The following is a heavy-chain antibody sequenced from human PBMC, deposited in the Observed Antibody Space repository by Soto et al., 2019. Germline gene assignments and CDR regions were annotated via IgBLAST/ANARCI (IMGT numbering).Heavy chain of an antibody. Sequence: QITLKESGPTLVKPTQTLTLTCTFSGFSLSTTGVAVGWIRQPPGKALEWLALIYWDDDKRYSPSLKSRLTIHQDTPKNPVVLKVTHLDPVDTATYFCARAWLKFPVELRGQGILVTVSS. V-gene: IGHV2-5*02. CDR2: IYWDDDK. CDR1: GFSLSTTGVA. D-gene: IGHD5-12*01. CDR3: ARAWLKFPVEL. J-gene: IGHJ4*02.